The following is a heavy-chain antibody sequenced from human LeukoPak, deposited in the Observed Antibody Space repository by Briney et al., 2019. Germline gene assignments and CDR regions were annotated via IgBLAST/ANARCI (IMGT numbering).Heavy chain of an antibody. D-gene: IGHD3-10*01. Sequence: SETLSLTCTVSGVSISSGDYYWSWIRQPPGKGLEWIGYIYYSGSTYYNPSLKSRVTISVDTSKNQFSLKLSSVTAADTAVYYCASHGSGSYGFDYWGQGTLVTVSS. CDR3: ASHGSGSYGFDY. V-gene: IGHV4-30-4*01. J-gene: IGHJ4*02. CDR2: IYYSGST. CDR1: GVSISSGDYY.